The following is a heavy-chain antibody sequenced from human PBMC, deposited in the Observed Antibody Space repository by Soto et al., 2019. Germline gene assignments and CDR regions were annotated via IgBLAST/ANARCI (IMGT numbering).Heavy chain of an antibody. CDR2: IFGSGRTT. CDR1: AFPFGCDV. Sequence: PGGSTGPHSAASAFPFGCDVLHWVRQAAGRGLEWVASIFGSGRTTYYADSVKDRFTISRDNSKNTLYLQLNSLRVEDTALYYCAKSQSGSFFAAFERWGQGIMVTAS. J-gene: IGHJ3*01. CDR3: AKSQSGSFFAAFER. D-gene: IGHD1-26*01. V-gene: IGHV3-23*01.